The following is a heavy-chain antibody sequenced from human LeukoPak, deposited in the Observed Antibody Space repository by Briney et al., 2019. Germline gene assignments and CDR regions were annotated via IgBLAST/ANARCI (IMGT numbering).Heavy chain of an antibody. D-gene: IGHD2-15*01. CDR2: LSSGGINK. V-gene: IGHV3-30*03. J-gene: IGHJ4*02. Sequence: PGGSLRLSCAVSGFTFSNYGVHWVRQAPGKGLEWVALLSSGGINKHYADSVKGPFIISRDNSMNTLYLQMNSLRVEDTAVYYCARDHAGSGRAFDNWGQGTLVTVSS. CDR1: GFTFSNYG. CDR3: ARDHAGSGRAFDN.